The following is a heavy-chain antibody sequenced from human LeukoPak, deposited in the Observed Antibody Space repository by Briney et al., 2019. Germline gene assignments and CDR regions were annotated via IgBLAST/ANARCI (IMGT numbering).Heavy chain of an antibody. CDR1: AFSFSSFA. D-gene: IGHD4-17*01. Sequence: GGSLRLSCAASAFSFSSFAMTWVRQAPGKGLEWVSGIHGSGETAYYADSVKGRFTIPRDNSRKMLYLQMNSLRVEDTAVYYCAKDPNGDYVGAFDSWGQGTMVTVSS. CDR2: IHGSGETA. CDR3: AKDPNGDYVGAFDS. V-gene: IGHV3-23*01. J-gene: IGHJ3*02.